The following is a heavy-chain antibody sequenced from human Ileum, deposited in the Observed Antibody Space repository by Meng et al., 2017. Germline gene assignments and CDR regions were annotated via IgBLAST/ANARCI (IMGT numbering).Heavy chain of an antibody. CDR1: RFTFSSYW. J-gene: IGHJ4*02. D-gene: IGHD3-3*01. CDR2: INSDGSTT. Sequence: VESGGDLIQPVRSLILSYAASRFTFSSYWMPWVRQAPGKGLVWVSRINSDGSTTNYADSLKGRFTISRDNAKNTLYLQMNSLRAEDTAVYYCATGGSGYFNYWGQGTLVTVSS. CDR3: ATGGSGYFNY. V-gene: IGHV3-74*01.